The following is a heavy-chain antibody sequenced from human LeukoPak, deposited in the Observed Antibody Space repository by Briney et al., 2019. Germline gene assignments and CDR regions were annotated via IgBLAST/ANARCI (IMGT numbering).Heavy chain of an antibody. CDR2: ISGSGGST. Sequence: GGSLRLSCAASGFTFSSYGMSWVRQAPGKGLEWVSAISGSGGSTYYADSVKGRFTISRDNSKNTLSLQMISLRVEDTAVYYCAKDGRRGYTYGQQLYYFDYWGQGTLVSASS. CDR3: AKDGRRGYTYGQQLYYFDY. J-gene: IGHJ4*02. CDR1: GFTFSSYG. D-gene: IGHD5-18*01. V-gene: IGHV3-23*01.